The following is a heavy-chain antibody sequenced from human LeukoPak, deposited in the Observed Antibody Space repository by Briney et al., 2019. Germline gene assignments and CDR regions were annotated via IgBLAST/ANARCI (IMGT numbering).Heavy chain of an antibody. CDR1: GFTFSSYW. Sequence: GGSLRLSCAASGFTFSSYWMSWVRQAPGKGLEWVANIKQDGSEKYYVDSVKGRFTISRDNAKNSLYLQTNSLRAEDTAVYYCAREVGRSGSNDFDYWGQGTLVTVSS. V-gene: IGHV3-7*01. CDR3: AREVGRSGSNDFDY. J-gene: IGHJ4*02. D-gene: IGHD1-26*01. CDR2: IKQDGSEK.